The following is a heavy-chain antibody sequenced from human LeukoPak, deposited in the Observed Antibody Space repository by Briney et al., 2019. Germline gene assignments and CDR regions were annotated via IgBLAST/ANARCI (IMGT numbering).Heavy chain of an antibody. Sequence: PGGSLRLSCAASGFTFSSYAMHRVRQAPGKGLEGVAVISYDGSNKYYADSVKGRFTISRDNSKNALYLQMNSLRAEDTAVYYCAGGGGFDYWGQGTLVTVSS. D-gene: IGHD3-16*01. CDR3: AGGGGFDY. J-gene: IGHJ4*02. V-gene: IGHV3-30-3*01. CDR1: GFTFSSYA. CDR2: ISYDGSNK.